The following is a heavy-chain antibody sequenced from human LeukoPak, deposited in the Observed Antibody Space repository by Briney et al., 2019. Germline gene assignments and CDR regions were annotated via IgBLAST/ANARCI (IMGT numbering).Heavy chain of an antibody. Sequence: PGGSLRLPCAASGFDFSSYCLHWVRQVPGKGLVWVSRVNSDGSSTNYEDSVKGRFTLSRDNAKNTLFLEMNSLRAEDTAVYYCARGPPYSYGSGSYMDYWGQGTLVTVSS. J-gene: IGHJ4*02. D-gene: IGHD3-10*01. CDR1: GFDFSSYC. CDR3: ARGPPYSYGSGSYMDY. CDR2: VNSDGSST. V-gene: IGHV3-74*01.